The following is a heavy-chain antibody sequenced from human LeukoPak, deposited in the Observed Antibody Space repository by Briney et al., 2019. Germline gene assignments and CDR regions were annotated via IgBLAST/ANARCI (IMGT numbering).Heavy chain of an antibody. Sequence: PGGSLRLSCAASGFSLRTYAMSWVRQAPGKGLEWVSSISSSSSYIYYADSVKGRFTISRDNAKNSLCLQMNSLRAEDTAVYYCARAEGDYLNYYGMDVWGQGTTVTASS. D-gene: IGHD4-17*01. J-gene: IGHJ6*02. CDR3: ARAEGDYLNYYGMDV. CDR2: ISSSSSYI. CDR1: GFSLRTYA. V-gene: IGHV3-21*01.